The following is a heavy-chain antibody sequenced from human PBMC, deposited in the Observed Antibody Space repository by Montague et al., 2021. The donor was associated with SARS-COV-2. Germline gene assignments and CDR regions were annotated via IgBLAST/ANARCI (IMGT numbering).Heavy chain of an antibody. CDR1: GGSISSSSYY. D-gene: IGHD3-3*01. CDR3: AREASRGITIFGVVTASYYFDY. Sequence: SDTLSLTRTVSGGSISSSSYYWGWIRQPPGKGLEWIGSIYYSGSTYYNPSLKSRVTISVDTSKNQFSLKLSSVTAADTAVYYCAREASRGITIFGVVTASYYFDYWGQGTLVTVSS. CDR2: IYYSGST. V-gene: IGHV4-39*02. J-gene: IGHJ4*02.